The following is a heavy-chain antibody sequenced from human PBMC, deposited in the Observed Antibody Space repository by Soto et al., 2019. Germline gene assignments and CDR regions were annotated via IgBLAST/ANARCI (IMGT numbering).Heavy chain of an antibody. Sequence: EVQLVESGGGLVQPGGSLRLSCAASGFTFSSYEMNWVRQAPGKGLEWVSYISSSGSTIYYADSVKGRFTISRDNAKNSLYLQMNSLRAEDTAVYYCARPHSGYAFGVDPWGQGTLVTVSS. V-gene: IGHV3-48*03. CDR1: GFTFSSYE. J-gene: IGHJ5*02. D-gene: IGHD5-12*01. CDR2: ISSSGSTI. CDR3: ARPHSGYAFGVDP.